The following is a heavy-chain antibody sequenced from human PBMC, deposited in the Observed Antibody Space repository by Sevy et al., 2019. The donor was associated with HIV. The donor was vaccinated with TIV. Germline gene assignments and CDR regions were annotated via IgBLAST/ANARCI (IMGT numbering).Heavy chain of an antibody. Sequence: SETLSLTCTVSGGSISSGSHYWGWIRQPPGKGLEWIGSIYFSWGTYYHPSLKSRVTISVDTSKNQFSLKQSSVTAADTAVYYCARHGGVSFYYDSSGPTPRGGYFDSWGQGTLVTVSS. J-gene: IGHJ4*02. V-gene: IGHV4-39*01. CDR2: IYFSWGT. D-gene: IGHD3-22*01. CDR1: GGSISSGSHY. CDR3: ARHGGVSFYYDSSGPTPRGGYFDS.